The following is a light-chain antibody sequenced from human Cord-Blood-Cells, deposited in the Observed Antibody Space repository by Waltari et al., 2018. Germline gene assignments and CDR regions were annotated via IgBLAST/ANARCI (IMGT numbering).Light chain of an antibody. Sequence: SYVLTQPPSVSVAPGTTARITCGGNNIGSKSVHWYQQKPGQAPVLVIYYDSYRPSGIPERFSGSNSGNTATLTISRVEAGDEADYYCQVWDSSSDHYVFGTGTKVTVL. J-gene: IGLJ1*01. CDR2: YDS. CDR3: QVWDSSSDHYV. V-gene: IGLV3-21*04. CDR1: NIGSKS.